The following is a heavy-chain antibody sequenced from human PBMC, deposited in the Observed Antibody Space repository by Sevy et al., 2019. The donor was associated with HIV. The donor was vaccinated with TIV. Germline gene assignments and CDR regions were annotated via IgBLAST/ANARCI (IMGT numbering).Heavy chain of an antibody. D-gene: IGHD3-10*01. Sequence: ASVKVSCKASGYTFSGYNVHWVRQAPGQGLEWMGWVDPNSGGTNYGQKFQGRVTMTSDTSISTAYMELSGLRSDDTAVYYCARSVYGSGTYLNDYWGQGTLVTVSS. J-gene: IGHJ4*02. CDR3: ARSVYGSGTYLNDY. CDR1: GYTFSGYN. V-gene: IGHV1-2*02. CDR2: VDPNSGGT.